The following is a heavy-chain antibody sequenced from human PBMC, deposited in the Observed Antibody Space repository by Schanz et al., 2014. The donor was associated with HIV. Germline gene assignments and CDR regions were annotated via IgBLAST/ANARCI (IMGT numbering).Heavy chain of an antibody. CDR3: ARGRDFFDWSYYPYY. V-gene: IGHV3-30*04. D-gene: IGHD3-9*01. J-gene: IGHJ4*02. Sequence: QVQLVESGGGVVQPGRSLRLSCAVSGFTFSNYAMHWVRQAPGKGLEWGAVIWHDGSNKYYADSVKGRFTISRDNSKNTLYLQVNSLRAEDTAVYYCARGRDFFDWSYYPYYWGQGTLVTVSS. CDR1: GFTFSNYA. CDR2: IWHDGSNK.